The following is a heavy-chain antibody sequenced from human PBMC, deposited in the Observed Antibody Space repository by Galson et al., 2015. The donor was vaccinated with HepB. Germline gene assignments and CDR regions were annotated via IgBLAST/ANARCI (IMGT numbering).Heavy chain of an antibody. V-gene: IGHV3-66*01. Sequence: SLRLSCAASGFTVSSNYMSWVRQAPGKGLEWVSVIYSGGSTYYADSVKGRFTISRDNSKNTLYLQMNSLRAEDTAVYYCARDSYSSSWHDYWGQGTLVTVSS. J-gene: IGHJ4*02. CDR3: ARDSYSSSWHDY. CDR1: GFTVSSNY. D-gene: IGHD6-13*01. CDR2: IYSGGST.